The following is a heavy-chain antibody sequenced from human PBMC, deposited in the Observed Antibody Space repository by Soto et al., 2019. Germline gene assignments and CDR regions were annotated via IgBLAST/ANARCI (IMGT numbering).Heavy chain of an antibody. D-gene: IGHD5-12*01. Sequence: HPGGSLRLSCSASGFSFGDYPMSWFRQAPGKGLEWLGFIRRQAYGGTTEYAASVQGRFTISRDDSKSIAYLQMNNLKTEDTAVYYCTRDIGDSGYPPGETYFDYWGQGTLVTVSS. CDR2: IRRQAYGGTT. CDR3: TRDIGDSGYPPGETYFDY. CDR1: GFSFGDYP. V-gene: IGHV3-49*03. J-gene: IGHJ4*02.